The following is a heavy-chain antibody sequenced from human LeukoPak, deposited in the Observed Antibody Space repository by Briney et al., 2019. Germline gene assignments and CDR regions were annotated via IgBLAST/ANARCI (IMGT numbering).Heavy chain of an antibody. J-gene: IGHJ6*03. D-gene: IGHD4-23*01. CDR3: AREVADYGGYYYYHYMDV. CDR1: GVSISNYY. Sequence: SETLSLTCTVSGVSISNYYWSWIRQPPGKGLEWIGYIYYSRSTNYNPSLKSRVTMSVDTSKNQFSLKLSSVTAADTAMYYCAREVADYGGYYYYHYMDVWGKGTTVTISS. CDR2: IYYSRST. V-gene: IGHV4-59*12.